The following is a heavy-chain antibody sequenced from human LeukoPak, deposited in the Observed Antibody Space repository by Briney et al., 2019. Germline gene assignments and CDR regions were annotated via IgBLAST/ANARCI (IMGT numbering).Heavy chain of an antibody. D-gene: IGHD2-21*02. J-gene: IGHJ6*02. CDR3: ARGYCGGDCYSTYYYYGMDV. CDR2: INPNSGGT. CDR1: GYTFTGYY. Sequence: ASVKVSCKASGYTFTGYYMHWVRQAPGQGLEWMGWINPNSGGTNYAQKFQGRVTMTRDTSISTAYMELSRLRSDDTAVYYCARGYCGGDCYSTYYYYGMDVWGQGTTVTVSS. V-gene: IGHV1-2*02.